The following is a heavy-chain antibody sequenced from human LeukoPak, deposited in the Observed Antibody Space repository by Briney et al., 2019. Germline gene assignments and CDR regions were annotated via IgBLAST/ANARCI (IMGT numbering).Heavy chain of an antibody. CDR3: ARDDEHYFDY. CDR1: GGSISSSSYY. V-gene: IGHV4-39*07. CDR2: IYYSGST. J-gene: IGHJ4*02. Sequence: SETLSLTCTVSGGSISSSSYYWGWIRQPPGKGLEWIGSIYYSGSTYYNPSLKSRVTISVDTSKNQFSLKLSSVTAADTAVYYCARDDEHYFDYWGQGTLVTVSS.